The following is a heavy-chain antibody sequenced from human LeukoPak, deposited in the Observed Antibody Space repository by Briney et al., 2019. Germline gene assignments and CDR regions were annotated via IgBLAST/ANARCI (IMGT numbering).Heavy chain of an antibody. CDR3: ATTIISDFDY. CDR1: GFTFSIYA. D-gene: IGHD3-10*01. J-gene: IGHJ4*02. Sequence: GRSLRLSCAASGFTFSIYAMNWVRQAPGKGLEWVSSISGSGDTTWYADSVKGRFTISRDNSKNTLYLQMNSLRAEETAVYSCATTIISDFDYWGQGTLVTVSS. CDR2: ISGSGDTT. V-gene: IGHV3-23*01.